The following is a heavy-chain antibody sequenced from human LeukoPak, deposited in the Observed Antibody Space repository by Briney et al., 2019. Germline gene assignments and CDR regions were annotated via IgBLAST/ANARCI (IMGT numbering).Heavy chain of an antibody. J-gene: IGHJ3*01. D-gene: IGHD3-10*01. CDR2: MSGASVGI. CDR3: ARATYYYDSVDAFDV. V-gene: IGHV3-48*01. CDR1: EFTFKDYA. Sequence: PGGTLRLSCGGSEFTFKDYAMNWVRQPPGTGLESVSHMSGASVGIYYAEFVRGRFTISRDNAKKSLYLQMNSLRAEDTAVYYCARATYYYDSVDAFDVWGQGTMVTVSS.